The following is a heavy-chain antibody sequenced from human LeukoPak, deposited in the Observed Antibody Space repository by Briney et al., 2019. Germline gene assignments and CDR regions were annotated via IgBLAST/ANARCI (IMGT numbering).Heavy chain of an antibody. CDR1: SGSISSSSHY. D-gene: IGHD3-10*01. Sequence: SETLSLTCTVSSGSISSSSHYWGWIRQPPGKGLEWIGSIYYSGNAYYNPSLKSRVTISVDTSKNQFSLKLSSVTAADTAVYFCAGVRGIISRNWFDPWGHGTLVTVSS. V-gene: IGHV4-39*01. J-gene: IGHJ5*02. CDR3: AGVRGIISRNWFDP. CDR2: IYYSGNA.